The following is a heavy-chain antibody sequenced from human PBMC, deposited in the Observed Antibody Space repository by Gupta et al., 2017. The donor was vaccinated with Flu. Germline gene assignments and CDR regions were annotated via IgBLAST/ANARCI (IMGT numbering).Heavy chain of an antibody. CDR3: ARGRGYCSGGSCYLFDY. CDR1: GYSISSGYY. J-gene: IGHJ4*02. Sequence: QVQLQESGPGLVKPSETLSLTCAVSGYSISSGYYWGWIRQPPGKGPEWIGSIYHSGSTYYNPSLKSRVTISVDTSKNQFSLKLSSVTAADTAVYYCARGRGYCSGGSCYLFDYWGQGTLVTVSS. D-gene: IGHD2-15*01. V-gene: IGHV4-38-2*01. CDR2: IYHSGST.